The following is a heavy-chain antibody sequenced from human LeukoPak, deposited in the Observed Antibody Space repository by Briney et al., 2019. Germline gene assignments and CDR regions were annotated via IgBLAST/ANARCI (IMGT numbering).Heavy chain of an antibody. V-gene: IGHV3-66*01. J-gene: IGHJ4*02. Sequence: PGGSLRLSCAASGFTVSSYYMSWVRQAPGKGLEWVSVFYNVGSTYHADSVKGRFSISRDNSKNTLYLQMNSLRAEDTAVYYCAKRPWWDDILTGQPDYWGQGTLVTVSS. CDR3: AKRPWWDDILTGQPDY. CDR2: FYNVGST. D-gene: IGHD3-9*01. CDR1: GFTVSSYY.